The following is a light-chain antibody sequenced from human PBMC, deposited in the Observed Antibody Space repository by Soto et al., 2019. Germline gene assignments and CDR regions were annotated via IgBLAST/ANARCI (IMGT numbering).Light chain of an antibody. CDR1: QSIGNY. V-gene: IGKV3-11*01. CDR3: QQRSSWPLT. J-gene: IGKJ3*01. Sequence: EVVLAQSPATLSSSPGQGPTVYRTASQSIGNYLAWYQQKPGQAPRLLIYATSNRATGIPARFSGSGSGTDFTLAISSLEPEDFAVYYCQQRSSWPLTFGTGTKVDIK. CDR2: ATS.